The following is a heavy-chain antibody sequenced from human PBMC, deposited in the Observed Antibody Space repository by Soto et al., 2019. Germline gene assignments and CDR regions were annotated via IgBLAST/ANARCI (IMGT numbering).Heavy chain of an antibody. D-gene: IGHD6-19*01. J-gene: IGHJ4*02. CDR2: IHYGGAT. Sequence: QEQLQESGPGLVMPSETLSLTCTVSGGSISHSYWSWLRLSPGKGLEWIGYIHYGGATTYNPSLKSRVTISLAAPKKHFYLNLRSVTAADTAVYFCARLHNSSDWTDFDFWGQGTRVTVSS. CDR1: GGSISHSY. V-gene: IGHV4-59*08. CDR3: ARLHNSSDWTDFDF.